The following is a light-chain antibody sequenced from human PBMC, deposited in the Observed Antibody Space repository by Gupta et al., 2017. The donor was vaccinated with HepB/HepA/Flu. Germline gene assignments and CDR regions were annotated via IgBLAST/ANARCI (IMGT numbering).Light chain of an antibody. CDR3: WSYASSTIHVV. CDR2: DVT. CDR1: SSDVGKYNL. V-gene: IGLV2-23*02. Sequence: QSALTQPASVSGSPGQSITISCTVPSSDVGKYNLVSWYQQRPGKVPKVIISDVTKRPSGVSNRFSGSKSGTTASLTISGLQAEDEATYYCWSYASSTIHVVFGGGTKLTVL. J-gene: IGLJ2*01.